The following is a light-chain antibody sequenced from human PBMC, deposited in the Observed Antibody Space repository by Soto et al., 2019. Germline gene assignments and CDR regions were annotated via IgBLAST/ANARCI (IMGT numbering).Light chain of an antibody. J-gene: IGKJ4*01. CDR2: WAS. Sequence: IVMTQSPDSLAVSLVERATINCKSSQSLLYSSNNKTYLAWYPQRPGQSPKLLISWASNRESGIPDRFRVSGSGAAFTLTLTNLKTEDVAVSYCQQFWTTPVSFGGGTKVEI. V-gene: IGKV4-1*01. CDR3: QQFWTTPVS. CDR1: QSLLYSSNNKTY.